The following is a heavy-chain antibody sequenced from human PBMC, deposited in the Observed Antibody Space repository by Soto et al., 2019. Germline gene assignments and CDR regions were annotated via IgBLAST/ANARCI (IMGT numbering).Heavy chain of an antibody. J-gene: IGHJ6*02. CDR2: IIPILGIA. Sequence: QVQLVQSGAEVKKPGSSVKVSCKASGGTFSSYTISWVRQAPGQGLEWMGRIIPILGIANYAQKFQGRVTITADKSTSTAYMELSSLRSEDTAVYYCARGKGSYGPGSASNGYYYYGMDVWGQGTTVTVSS. V-gene: IGHV1-69*02. D-gene: IGHD5-18*01. CDR1: GGTFSSYT. CDR3: ARGKGSYGPGSASNGYYYYGMDV.